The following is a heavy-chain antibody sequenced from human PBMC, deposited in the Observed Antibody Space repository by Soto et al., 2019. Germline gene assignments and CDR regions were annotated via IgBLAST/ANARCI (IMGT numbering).Heavy chain of an antibody. CDR1: GGSISSPHDY. CDR3: ARLNLITAFYHSYEI. Sequence: SETLSLTCTVSGGSISSPHDYWGWIRKSPGRGLEWIGSIYYTGSSYYNPSLKSRITVSVDTSKNQFSLNLTSVTAADTAVYYCARLNLITAFYHSYEIWGQGTMVTVSS. J-gene: IGHJ3*01. CDR2: IYYTGSS. D-gene: IGHD3-9*01. V-gene: IGHV4-39*01.